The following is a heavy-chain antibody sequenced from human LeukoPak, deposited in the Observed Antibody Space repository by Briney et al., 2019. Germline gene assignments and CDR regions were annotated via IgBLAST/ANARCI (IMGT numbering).Heavy chain of an antibody. J-gene: IGHJ6*02. V-gene: IGHV4-30-2*01. CDR3: AVNPNPGDYYYYGMDV. Sequence: SQTLSLTCAVSGGSISSGGYSWSWIRQPPGKGLEWIGEINHSGSTNFNPSLKSRVTISVDTSKNQFSLKLSSVTAADTAVYYCAVNPNPGDYYYYGMDVWGQGTTVTVSS. D-gene: IGHD4-17*01. CDR2: INHSGST. CDR1: GGSISSGGYS.